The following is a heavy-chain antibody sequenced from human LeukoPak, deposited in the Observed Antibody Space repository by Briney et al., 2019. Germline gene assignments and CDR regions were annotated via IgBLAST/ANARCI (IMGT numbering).Heavy chain of an antibody. V-gene: IGHV3-7*01. CDR1: GFSLSNYW. CDR2: IKQDGSEK. CDR3: AKDRSNVFDY. Sequence: GGSLRLSCAASGFSLSNYWMNWVRQAPGKGLEWVANIKQDGSEKNYVDSVKGRFTISSDNSKNTLYLQMNSLRAEDTAVYYCAKDRSNVFDYWGQGALVTVSS. J-gene: IGHJ4*02. D-gene: IGHD4-11*01.